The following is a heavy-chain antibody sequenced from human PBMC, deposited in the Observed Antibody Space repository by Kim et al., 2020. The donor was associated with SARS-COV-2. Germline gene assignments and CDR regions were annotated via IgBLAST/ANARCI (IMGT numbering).Heavy chain of an antibody. CDR1: GFSLSTSGMC. CDR3: ARLRRDSSASREIDY. CDR2: IDWDDDK. J-gene: IGHJ4*02. Sequence: SGPTLVNPTQTLTLTCTFSGFSLSTSGMCVTWIRQTPGKALEWPAMIDWDDDKHYSTSLRSRLTISKDISKNQVVLTMTNMDPVDTATFYCARLRRDSSASREIDYRGQGALVTVSS. V-gene: IGHV2-70*01. D-gene: IGHD3-22*01.